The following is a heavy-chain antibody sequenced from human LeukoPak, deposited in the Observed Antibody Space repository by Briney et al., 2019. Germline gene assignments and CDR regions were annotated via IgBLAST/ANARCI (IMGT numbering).Heavy chain of an antibody. Sequence: SVKVSCKASGGTFSIYAISWVRQAPGQGLEWMGGMIPIFGTANYAQKFQGGVTITADESTSTAYMELSSLRSEDTAVYYCARLSGSYLELNDYWGQGTLVTVSS. V-gene: IGHV1-69*13. D-gene: IGHD1-26*01. CDR2: MIPIFGTA. J-gene: IGHJ4*02. CDR1: GGTFSIYA. CDR3: ARLSGSYLELNDY.